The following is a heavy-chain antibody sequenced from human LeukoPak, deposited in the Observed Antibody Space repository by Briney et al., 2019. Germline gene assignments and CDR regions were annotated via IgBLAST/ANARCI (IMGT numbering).Heavy chain of an antibody. CDR2: ISSSSSYI. CDR3: ARDLLNSYGRPLDY. D-gene: IGHD5-18*01. J-gene: IGHJ4*02. V-gene: IGHV3-21*01. Sequence: PGGSLRLSCTVSGFTVSSYSMNWVRQAPGKGLEWVSSISSSSSYIYYADSVKGRFTISRDNAKNSLYLQMNSLRAEDTAVYYCARDLLNSYGRPLDYWGQGTLVTVSS. CDR1: GFTVSSYS.